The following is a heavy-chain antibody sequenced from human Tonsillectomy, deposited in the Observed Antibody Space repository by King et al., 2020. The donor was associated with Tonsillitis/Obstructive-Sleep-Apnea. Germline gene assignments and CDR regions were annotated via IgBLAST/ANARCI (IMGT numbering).Heavy chain of an antibody. V-gene: IGHV3-9*01. CDR1: GFTFDDYA. CDR3: AKDITPYGRSWVGAFDI. D-gene: IGHD6-13*01. J-gene: IGHJ3*02. Sequence: VQLVASGGGLVQPGRSLILSCAASGFTFDDYAMHWVRPAPGKGLEWVSGISWNSGSICYADSVKGRFTISRDNAKNSLYLQMNSLRAEDTALYYCAKDITPYGRSWVGAFDIWGQGTMVTVSS. CDR2: ISWNSGSI.